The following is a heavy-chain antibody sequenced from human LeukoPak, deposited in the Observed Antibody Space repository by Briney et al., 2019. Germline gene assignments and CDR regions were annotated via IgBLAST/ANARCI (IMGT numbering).Heavy chain of an antibody. Sequence: PGGSLRLSCAASGFTFSSSWMHWARQAPGKGLMWVSRINRDGRSTNYADSVKGRFTISRDNAKNTLYLQMNSLRVVDTAFYYCVRDGGRGDFDIWGQGTMVTVSS. CDR1: GFTFSSSW. CDR3: VRDGGRGDFDI. J-gene: IGHJ3*02. V-gene: IGHV3-74*01. D-gene: IGHD1-26*01. CDR2: INRDGRST.